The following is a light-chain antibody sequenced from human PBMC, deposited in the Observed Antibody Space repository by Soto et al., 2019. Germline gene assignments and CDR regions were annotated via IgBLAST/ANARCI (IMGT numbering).Light chain of an antibody. Sequence: DIQMTQSPSTLSASVGDRVTITCRASQSISSWLAWYQQKPGKAPKLLIYDASSLESGVPSRFSGSGSGTEFTLTISSLQPDDFATYYCQQYNSYSSTFGQGTRLAIK. J-gene: IGKJ5*01. CDR1: QSISSW. CDR2: DAS. V-gene: IGKV1-5*01. CDR3: QQYNSYSST.